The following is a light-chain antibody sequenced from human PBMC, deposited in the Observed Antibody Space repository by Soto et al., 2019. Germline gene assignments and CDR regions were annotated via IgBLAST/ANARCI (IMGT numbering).Light chain of an antibody. Sequence: QSVLTQPPSVSGAPGQRVAISCTGSSSNIGAEYDVHWYQQLPGTAPKRLIYGDNNRPSGVPDRFSGSKSGTSASLAITGLQPEDEADYYCQSYDSSLTTFGFGPGNKV. V-gene: IGLV1-40*01. CDR1: SSNIGAEYD. J-gene: IGLJ1*01. CDR2: GDN. CDR3: QSYDSSLTTFG.